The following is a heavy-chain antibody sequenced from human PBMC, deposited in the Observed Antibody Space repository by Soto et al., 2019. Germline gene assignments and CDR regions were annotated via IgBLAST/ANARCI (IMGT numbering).Heavy chain of an antibody. CDR1: GFTVSSNY. V-gene: IGHV3-53*01. CDR3: ARDVSSGYEVAAFDI. CDR2: IYSGGST. J-gene: IGHJ3*02. D-gene: IGHD3-22*01. Sequence: PGGSLRLSCAASGFTVSSNYMSWVRQAPGKGLEWVSVIYSGGSTYYADSVKGRFTISRDNSKNTLYLQMNSLRADDTAVYYCARDVSSGYEVAAFDIWGQGTMVTVSS.